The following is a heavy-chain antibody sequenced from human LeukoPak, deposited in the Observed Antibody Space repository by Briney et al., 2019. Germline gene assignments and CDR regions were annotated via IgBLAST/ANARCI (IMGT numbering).Heavy chain of an antibody. D-gene: IGHD2-15*01. J-gene: IGHJ4*02. CDR2: IKQDGSEK. Sequence: GGSLRLSCAASGFTFSSYWMSWVRQAPGKGLEWVANIKQDGSEKYYVDSVKGRFTISRDNAKNSLYLQMNSLRAEDTAVYYCAREKCSGGSRTLDYWGQGTLVTVSS. V-gene: IGHV3-7*01. CDR1: GFTFSSYW. CDR3: AREKCSGGSRTLDY.